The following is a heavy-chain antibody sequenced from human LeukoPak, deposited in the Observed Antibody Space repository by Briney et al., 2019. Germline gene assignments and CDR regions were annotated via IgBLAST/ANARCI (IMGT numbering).Heavy chain of an antibody. CDR1: GFTVSSYW. J-gene: IGHJ4*02. CDR3: AREARGYFDY. V-gene: IGHV3-7*03. CDR2: IKQDGSEK. Sequence: GGSLRLSCAASGFTVSSYWMSWVRQAPGKGLEWVANIKQDGSEKYYVDSVKGRFTISRDNAKNSLYLQMNSLRAEDTAVYYCAREARGYFDYWGQGTLVTVSS.